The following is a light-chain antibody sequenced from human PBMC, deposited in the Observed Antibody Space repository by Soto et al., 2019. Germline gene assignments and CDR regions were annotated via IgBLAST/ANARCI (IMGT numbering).Light chain of an antibody. J-gene: IGKJ1*01. V-gene: IGKV3-15*01. CDR3: QQYNNGPHWT. CDR2: GAS. Sequence: EIVMTQSPATLSVSPGEGATLSCRASQSVSSYLAWYQQKPGQAPRLLVYGASTRATGIPGRFSGSGSGTEFTLTISSLQSEDFAVYYCQQYNNGPHWTFGQGTKVEIK. CDR1: QSVSSY.